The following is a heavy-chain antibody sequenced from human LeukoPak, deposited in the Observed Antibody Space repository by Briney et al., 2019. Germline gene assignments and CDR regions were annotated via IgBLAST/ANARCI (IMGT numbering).Heavy chain of an antibody. CDR3: AREALITIFGVVIHPYYFDY. J-gene: IGHJ4*02. Sequence: PGGSLRLSCAASGFTFSSYAMHWVRQAPGKGLEWVAVISYDGSNEYYADSVKGRFTISRDNSKNTLYLQMNSLRAEDTAVYYCAREALITIFGVVIHPYYFDYWGQGTLVTVSS. D-gene: IGHD3-3*01. CDR1: GFTFSSYA. V-gene: IGHV3-30-3*01. CDR2: ISYDGSNE.